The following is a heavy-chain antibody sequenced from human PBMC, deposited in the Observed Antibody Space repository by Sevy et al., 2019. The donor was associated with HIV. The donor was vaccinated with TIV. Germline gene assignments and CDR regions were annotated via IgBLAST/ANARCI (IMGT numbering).Heavy chain of an antibody. V-gene: IGHV3-7*01. CDR1: GFSFSTYW. D-gene: IGHD6-19*01. CDR2: IKHDVTEK. CDR3: ARASVDGWRWGGWSDP. J-gene: IGHJ5*02. Sequence: GGSLRLSCAASGFSFSTYWMNWVRQAPGKGLEWVAGIKHDVTEKYYGDSVKGRFTISRDNAKNSLYLQMNSLRDEDTAVYYCARASVDGWRWGGWSDPWGQGTLVTVSS.